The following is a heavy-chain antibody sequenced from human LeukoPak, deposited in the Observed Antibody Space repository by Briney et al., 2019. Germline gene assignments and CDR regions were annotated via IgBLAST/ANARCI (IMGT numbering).Heavy chain of an antibody. J-gene: IGHJ4*02. D-gene: IGHD6-13*01. V-gene: IGHV1-2*02. CDR3: ARAARIGYSSSWYGY. CDR2: INPNSGGT. Sequence: ASVKVSCKASGYTFTGYYMHWVRQAPGQGLEWMGWINPNSGGTNYAQKFQGRVTMTRDTSISTAYMELSRLRSDDTAVYYCARAARIGYSSSWYGYWGQGTLVTVSS. CDR1: GYTFTGYY.